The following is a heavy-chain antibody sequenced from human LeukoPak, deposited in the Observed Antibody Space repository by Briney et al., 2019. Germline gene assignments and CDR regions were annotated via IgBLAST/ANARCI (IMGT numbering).Heavy chain of an antibody. CDR3: ARDTLEYSNSPDALDT. Sequence: PGGSLRLSCAASGFTFSSYEMNWVRQAPGKGLEWVSYIGSSGSTVYYADSVKGRFTISRDNAKNSLYMQMESLRDEDTAIYYCARDTLEYSNSPDALDTWGQGTMVTVSS. CDR1: GFTFSSYE. D-gene: IGHD4-23*01. J-gene: IGHJ3*02. CDR2: IGSSGSTV. V-gene: IGHV3-48*03.